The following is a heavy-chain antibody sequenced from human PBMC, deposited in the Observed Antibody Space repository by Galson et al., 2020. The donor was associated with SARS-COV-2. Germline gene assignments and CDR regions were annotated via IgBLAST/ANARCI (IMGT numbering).Heavy chain of an antibody. V-gene: IGHV3-73*01. CDR3: AGVQGKYYSGLDV. CDR2: IYSQANNYAT. CDR1: GFAFSGSA. Sequence: QLGESLKISCAASGFAFSGSAMYWVRLASGKGLEWVGRIYSQANNYATAYGASVQGRFTISRDDSKSTTYLQMNSLKTEDTAVYYCAGVQGKYYSGLDVWGQGTTVTVSS. J-gene: IGHJ6*02.